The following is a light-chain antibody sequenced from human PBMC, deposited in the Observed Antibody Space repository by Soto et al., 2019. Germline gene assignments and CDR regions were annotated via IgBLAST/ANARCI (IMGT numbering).Light chain of an antibody. Sequence: VLTQSPGTLSRSTGERATLSCRATQSVSNNYLAWYQQKPGQAPRLLISDASTRASGIPARFSGSGSGTDFPLTIISLEPEDFAVYYCQQRSNLVSFGPGTRLDI. J-gene: IGKJ5*01. V-gene: IGKV3D-20*02. CDR2: DAS. CDR1: QSVSNNY. CDR3: QQRSNLVS.